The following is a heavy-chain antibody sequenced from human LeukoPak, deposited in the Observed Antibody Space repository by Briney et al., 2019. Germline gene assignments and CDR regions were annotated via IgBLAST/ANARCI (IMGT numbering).Heavy chain of an antibody. J-gene: IGHJ6*03. CDR1: GFSFNTYG. V-gene: IGHV3-33*06. CDR3: AKAANYYYYYMDV. CDR2: IWYDGGNK. Sequence: GRSLRLSCAASGFSFNTYGTHWVRQAPGKGLEWVSVIWYDGGNKYYADSVKGRFTISRVNSKNTLYLQMNSLRAEDTAVYYCAKAANYYYYYMDVWGKGTTVTVSS.